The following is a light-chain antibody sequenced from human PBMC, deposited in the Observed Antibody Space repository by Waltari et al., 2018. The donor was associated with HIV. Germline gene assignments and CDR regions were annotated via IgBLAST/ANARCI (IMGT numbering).Light chain of an antibody. Sequence: QSALTQPPSASGSPGQSVTVSRTGTSSDLGSFNYVPCYHQHPGKAPKLLIYDVNKRPSGVPDRFSASKSGATASLTVSGLLAEDEADYYCAAYAGNIIVIFGGGTKVTV. J-gene: IGLJ2*01. CDR3: AAYAGNIIVI. CDR1: SSDLGSFNY. CDR2: DVN. V-gene: IGLV2-8*01.